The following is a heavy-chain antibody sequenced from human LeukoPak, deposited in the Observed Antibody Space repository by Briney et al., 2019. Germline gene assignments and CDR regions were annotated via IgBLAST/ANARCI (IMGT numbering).Heavy chain of an antibody. Sequence: GGSLRLSCAANGFTFSSYAMSWVRQAPGKGLEWVSAISGSGGSSFYADSVKGRFTISRDNSKNTLYLQMNSLRAEDTAVYYCAKCILTGYYKGYMDVWGKGTTVTISS. J-gene: IGHJ6*03. CDR1: GFTFSSYA. V-gene: IGHV3-23*01. CDR2: ISGSGGSS. D-gene: IGHD3-9*01. CDR3: AKCILTGYYKGYMDV.